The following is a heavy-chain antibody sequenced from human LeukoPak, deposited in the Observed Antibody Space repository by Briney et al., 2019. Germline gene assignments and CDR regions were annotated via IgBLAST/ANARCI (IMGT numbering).Heavy chain of an antibody. Sequence: SVKVSCKASVGTFSSYAISWVRQAPGQGLEWMGRIIPILGIANYAQKFQGRVTITADKSTSTAYMELSSLRSEDTAVYYCARMSVVVPAAYNYYFDYWGQGTLVTVSS. CDR3: ARMSVVVPAAYNYYFDY. V-gene: IGHV1-69*04. CDR2: IIPILGIA. CDR1: VGTFSSYA. D-gene: IGHD2-2*01. J-gene: IGHJ4*02.